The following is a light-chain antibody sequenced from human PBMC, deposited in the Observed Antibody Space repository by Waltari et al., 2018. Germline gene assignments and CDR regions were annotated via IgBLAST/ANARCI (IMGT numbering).Light chain of an antibody. J-gene: IGKJ2*01. CDR2: DVS. CDR3: QQRTNRPRMYT. Sequence: EIVLTQSPGTLSLSPGERATLSCRASQRLSSSLAWYQQRHGQAPRLLIYDVSHRASGIPAMFSGSGAGTDFTLTISSLEPEDFAVYYCQQRTNRPRMYTFGQGTKLEI. CDR1: QRLSSS. V-gene: IGKV3-11*01.